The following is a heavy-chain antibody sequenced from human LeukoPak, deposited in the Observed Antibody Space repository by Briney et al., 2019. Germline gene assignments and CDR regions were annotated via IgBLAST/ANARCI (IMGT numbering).Heavy chain of an antibody. Sequence: GGSLRLSCAASGFTFSSYAMSWVRQAPGKGLEWVSAISGSGGSTYYADSVKGRFTISRDNAKNLMYLQMNSLRAEDTAVYYCARDGSGDYWGQGTLVTVSS. CDR1: GFTFSSYA. CDR2: ISGSGGST. J-gene: IGHJ4*02. CDR3: ARDGSGDY. V-gene: IGHV3-23*01. D-gene: IGHD1-14*01.